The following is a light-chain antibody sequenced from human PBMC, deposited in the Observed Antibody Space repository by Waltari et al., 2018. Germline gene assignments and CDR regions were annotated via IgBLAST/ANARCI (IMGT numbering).Light chain of an antibody. V-gene: IGKV3-15*01. CDR1: QSVSSN. CDR2: AAT. CDR3: QQYNNWPPIT. Sequence: EIVMTQSPATRSVSPGERATLSCRASQSVSSNLSWYQQKPGQTPRLLIYAATTRATGIPARFSGSGSGTEFTLTISSLQSEDFAVYFCQQYNNWPPITFGQGTRLEIK. J-gene: IGKJ5*01.